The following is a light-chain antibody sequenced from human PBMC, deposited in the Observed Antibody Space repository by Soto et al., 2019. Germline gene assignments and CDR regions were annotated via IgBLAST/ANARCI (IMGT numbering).Light chain of an antibody. Sequence: IVLTQSPAPLSLSPGERATLSCRASQSVSSYLAWYQQKPGQAPRLLIYDASNRATGIPARFSGSGSGTDFPLTISSLEPEDFAVYYCQQRSNWRLTFGGGTKVEIK. CDR2: DAS. CDR3: QQRSNWRLT. CDR1: QSVSSY. V-gene: IGKV3-11*01. J-gene: IGKJ4*01.